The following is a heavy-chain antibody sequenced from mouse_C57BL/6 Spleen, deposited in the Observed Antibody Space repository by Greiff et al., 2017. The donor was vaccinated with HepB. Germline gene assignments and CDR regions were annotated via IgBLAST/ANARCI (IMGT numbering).Heavy chain of an antibody. J-gene: IGHJ2*01. Sequence: QVQLQQSGPELVKPGASVKISCKASGYAFSSSWMNWVKQRPGKGLEWIGRIYPGDGDTNYNGKFKGKATLTADKSSSTAYMQLSSLTSEDSAVYFCARCDYGVYFDYWGQGTTLTVSS. CDR2: IYPGDGDT. V-gene: IGHV1-82*01. D-gene: IGHD2-4*01. CDR1: GYAFSSSW. CDR3: ARCDYGVYFDY.